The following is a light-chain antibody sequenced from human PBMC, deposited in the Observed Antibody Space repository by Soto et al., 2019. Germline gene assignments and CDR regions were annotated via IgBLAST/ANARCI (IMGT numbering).Light chain of an antibody. CDR3: CSYAGSYTYV. V-gene: IGLV2-11*01. J-gene: IGLJ1*01. CDR1: SSYVGGYNY. CDR2: DVS. Sequence: LTQPRSVSGSPGQSVTISCTGTSSYVGGYNYVSWYQQHPGKAPKLMIYDVSKRPSGVPDRFSGSKSGNTASLTISGLQAEDEADYYCCSYAGSYTYVFGPGTKVTVL.